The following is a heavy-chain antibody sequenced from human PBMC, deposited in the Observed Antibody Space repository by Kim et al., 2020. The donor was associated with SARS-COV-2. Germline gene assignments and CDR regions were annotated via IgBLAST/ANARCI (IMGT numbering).Heavy chain of an antibody. D-gene: IGHD3-10*01. V-gene: IGHV1-69*13. CDR2: IIPIFGTA. J-gene: IGHJ5*02. CDR3: AREGAETMVRGVIPLSWFDP. CDR1: GGTFSSYA. Sequence: SVKVSCKASGGTFSSYAISWVRQAPGQGLEWMGGIIPIFGTANYAQKFQGRVTITADESTSTAYMELSSLRSEDTAVYYCAREGAETMVRGVIPLSWFDPWGQGTLVTVSS.